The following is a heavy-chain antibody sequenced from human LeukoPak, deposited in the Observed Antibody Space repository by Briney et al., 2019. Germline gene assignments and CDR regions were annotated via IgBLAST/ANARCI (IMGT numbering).Heavy chain of an antibody. Sequence: GGSLRLSCAASGFTFSTYGIHWVRQAPGKGLEWVAFIRHEGVNKYYTDSAKGRFTISRDNSKNTLYLQMNSLRAEDTAVYYCAKNRPEDVWGKGTTVTVSS. J-gene: IGHJ6*04. CDR2: IRHEGVNK. V-gene: IGHV3-30*02. CDR1: GFTFSTYG. CDR3: AKNRPEDV.